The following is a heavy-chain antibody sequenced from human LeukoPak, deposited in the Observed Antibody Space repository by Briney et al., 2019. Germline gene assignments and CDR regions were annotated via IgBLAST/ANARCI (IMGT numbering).Heavy chain of an antibody. CDR2: VTSDGRTE. D-gene: IGHD3-10*01. CDR3: ARDLGFGAPDDY. J-gene: IGHJ4*02. Sequence: GGPLRLSCAASGFIFRSYGFHWVRQAPGRGPEWVAGVTSDGRTEVYVDSVKGRFTLSRDNSKNTVYLQMNWLRSEDTGVYYCARDLGFGAPDDYWDQGTLVTVSS. CDR1: GFIFRSYG. V-gene: IGHV3-30*03.